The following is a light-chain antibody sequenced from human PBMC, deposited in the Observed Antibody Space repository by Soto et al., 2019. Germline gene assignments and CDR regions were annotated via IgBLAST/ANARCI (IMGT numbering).Light chain of an antibody. J-gene: IGKJ1*01. CDR2: GAS. V-gene: IGKV3-15*01. CDR1: QSVSSSY. Sequence: EIVLTQSPGTLSLSPGERATVSCRASQSVSSSYLAWYQQKPGQAPRLLIFGASIRATGIPARFSGSGSGTEFTLTIGSLQSEDCALYYCQQYNNWPGTFGQGTKVDIK. CDR3: QQYNNWPGT.